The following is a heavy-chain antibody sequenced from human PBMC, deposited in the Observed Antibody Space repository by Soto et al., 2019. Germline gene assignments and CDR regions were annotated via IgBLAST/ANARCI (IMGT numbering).Heavy chain of an antibody. Sequence: GGSLRLSCAASGFTFSSYAMSWVRQAPGKGLEWVSAISGSGGSTYYADSVKGRFTISRDNSKNTLYLQMNSLRAEDTAVYYCAKVGSRVLRFLEWFPRYWGQGTLVTVSS. J-gene: IGHJ4*02. CDR2: ISGSGGST. D-gene: IGHD3-3*01. CDR1: GFTFSSYA. CDR3: AKVGSRVLRFLEWFPRY. V-gene: IGHV3-23*01.